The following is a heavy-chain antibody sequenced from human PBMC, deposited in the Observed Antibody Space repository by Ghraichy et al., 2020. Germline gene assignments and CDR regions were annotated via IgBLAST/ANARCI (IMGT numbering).Heavy chain of an antibody. CDR3: ARHYYAGHSASYWYFDL. V-gene: IGHV4-39*01. D-gene: IGHD4-23*01. Sequence: GSLRLSCTVSGGSIRSSRYYWGWIRQPPGKGLEWIASIYFSGNTYYNPSLKSRVTVSVDTSKSQFSLKLSSVTAADTAVYYCARHYYAGHSASYWYFDLWGRGTLFTVS. CDR2: IYFSGNT. CDR1: GGSIRSSRYY. J-gene: IGHJ2*01.